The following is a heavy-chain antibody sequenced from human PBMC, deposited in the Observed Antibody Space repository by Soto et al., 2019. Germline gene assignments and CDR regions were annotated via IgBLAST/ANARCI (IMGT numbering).Heavy chain of an antibody. V-gene: IGHV1-69*01. J-gene: IGHJ6*02. CDR1: GGTFSSYA. Sequence: QVQLVQSGAEVKKPGSSVKVSCKASGGTFSSYAISWVRQAPGQGLEWMGGIIPIFGTANYAQKFQGRVTMTADESTSTAYMALSSLRSEDTAVYYCALSGYDYPYYYYYGMDVWGQGATVTVSS. CDR3: ALSGYDYPYYYYYGMDV. D-gene: IGHD5-12*01. CDR2: IIPIFGTA.